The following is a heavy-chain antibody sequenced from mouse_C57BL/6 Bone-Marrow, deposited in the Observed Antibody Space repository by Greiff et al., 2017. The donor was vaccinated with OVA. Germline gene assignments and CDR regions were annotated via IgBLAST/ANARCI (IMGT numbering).Heavy chain of an antibody. CDR3: AGDRAYDGYYEDAMDY. CDR2: ITHSGET. J-gene: IGHJ4*01. CDR1: GFPITSGYY. V-gene: IGHV12-3*01. D-gene: IGHD2-3*01. Sequence: KLVESGPGLVKPSQSLFLTCSITGFPITSGYYWIWIRQSPGKPLEWMGYITHSGETFYNPSLQSPISITRETSKNQFFLQLNSVTTEDTAMYYCAGDRAYDGYYEDAMDYWGQGTSVTVSS.